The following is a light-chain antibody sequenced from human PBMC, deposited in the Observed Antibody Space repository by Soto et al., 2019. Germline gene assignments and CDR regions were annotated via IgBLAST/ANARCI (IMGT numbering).Light chain of an antibody. CDR1: QSVTSW. CDR2: DGS. V-gene: IGKV1-5*01. CDR3: QQYNSYST. Sequence: QMCQSASTVSASVGDRVTITCRASQSVTSWLAWYQQKPGKAPELLIYDGSILETGVPSRFSGSGSGTEFTLTISSLQPDDFATYYCQQYNSYSTFGQGTKVDI. J-gene: IGKJ1*01.